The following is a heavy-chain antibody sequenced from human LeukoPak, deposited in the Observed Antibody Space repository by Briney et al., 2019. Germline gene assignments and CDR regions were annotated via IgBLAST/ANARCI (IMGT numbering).Heavy chain of an antibody. Sequence: PGGSLRLSCEASGFTFNSHAMTWVRQSPGKGLEWVSSISGDSTDIYYADSLMGRSTISRDNAKNSLYLQINSLRAEDTAIYYCARRGYSDSSGYDYWGQGTLVTVSS. CDR2: ISGDSTDI. CDR1: GFTFNSHA. CDR3: ARRGYSDSSGYDY. V-gene: IGHV3-21*01. J-gene: IGHJ4*02. D-gene: IGHD3-22*01.